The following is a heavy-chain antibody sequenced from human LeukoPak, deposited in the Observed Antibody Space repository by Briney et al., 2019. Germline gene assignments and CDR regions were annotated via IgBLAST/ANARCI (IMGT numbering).Heavy chain of an antibody. CDR2: MNPNSGNT. V-gene: IGHV1-8*01. CDR3: ARIITMIVKTGFAY. Sequence: ASVTVSCKASGYTFTSYDINWVRQATGQGLEWMGWMNPNSGNTGYAQKFQGRVTMTRNTSISTAYMELSSLRSEDTAVYYCARIITMIVKTGFAYWGQGTLVTVSS. D-gene: IGHD3-22*01. J-gene: IGHJ4*02. CDR1: GYTFTSYD.